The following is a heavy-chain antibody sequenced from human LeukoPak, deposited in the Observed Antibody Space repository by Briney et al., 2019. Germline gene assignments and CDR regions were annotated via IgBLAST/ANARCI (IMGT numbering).Heavy chain of an antibody. Sequence: PGGSLRLSCAASGFTFSSYSMNWVRQVPGKGLEWVSYISSSSSTIYYADSVKGRFTISRDNAKNSLYLQMNSLRAEDTAVYYCARDGIAAAGSRADYWGQGTLVTVSS. D-gene: IGHD6-13*01. J-gene: IGHJ4*02. V-gene: IGHV3-48*01. CDR2: ISSSSSTI. CDR1: GFTFSSYS. CDR3: ARDGIAAAGSRADY.